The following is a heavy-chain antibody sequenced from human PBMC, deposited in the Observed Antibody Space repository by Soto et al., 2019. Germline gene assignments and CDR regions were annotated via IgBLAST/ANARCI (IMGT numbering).Heavy chain of an antibody. CDR2: IYYSGNT. CDR3: ARGVSAGVDY. Sequence: SETLSLTCTVSGGSISSSGYYWSWIRQHPGKGLEWIGYIYYSGNTHYNPSLRSRVIMSLITSKNQFSLKLNSVSAADTAFYYCARGVSAGVDYWGQGTLVTVSS. J-gene: IGHJ4*02. D-gene: IGHD1-26*01. CDR1: GGSISSSGYY. V-gene: IGHV4-31*03.